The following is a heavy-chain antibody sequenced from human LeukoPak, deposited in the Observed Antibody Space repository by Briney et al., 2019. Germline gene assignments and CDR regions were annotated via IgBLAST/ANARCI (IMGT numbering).Heavy chain of an antibody. V-gene: IGHV4-34*01. Sequence: PSETLSLTCAVYGGSFSGYYWSWIRQPPGKGLEWIGEINHSGSTNYNPSLKSRVTISVDTSKNQFSLKLSSVTAADTAVYYCARGYLSGSCYSDWGQRTLVTVSS. J-gene: IGHJ4*02. CDR1: GGSFSGYY. CDR2: INHSGST. CDR3: ARGYLSGSCYSD. D-gene: IGHD2-15*01.